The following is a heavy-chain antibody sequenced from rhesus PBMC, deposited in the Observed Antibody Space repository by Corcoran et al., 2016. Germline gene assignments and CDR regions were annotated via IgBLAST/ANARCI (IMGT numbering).Heavy chain of an antibody. CDR3: ARGQRVFDY. CDR2: VDTEDGEA. J-gene: IGHJ4*01. D-gene: IGHD5-24*01. V-gene: IGHV1-111*02. Sequence: EVQLVQSGAEVKKPGAPAKVSCKASGYGSHDNHRICVRPAPGKGREWRGRVDTEDGEADYAQKFQDRVTITADMSTDTAYMELSSLGSEDTAVYYCARGQRVFDYWGQGVLVTVSS. CDR1: GYGSHDNH.